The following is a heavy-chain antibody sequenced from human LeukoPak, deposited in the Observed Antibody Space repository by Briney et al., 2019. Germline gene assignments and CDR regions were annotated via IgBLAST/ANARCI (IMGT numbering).Heavy chain of an antibody. V-gene: IGHV6-1*01. Sequence: SQTLSLTCAISGDSVPSNSAAWNWIRQSPSRGLEWLGRTYYRSKWYNDYALSVKSRITVNPDTSKNQFSLQLNSVTPEDTAVYYCARGSNLYSSSWYFDYWGQGTLVTVSS. CDR1: GDSVPSNSAA. CDR2: TYYRSKWYN. CDR3: ARGSNLYSSSWYFDY. D-gene: IGHD6-13*01. J-gene: IGHJ4*02.